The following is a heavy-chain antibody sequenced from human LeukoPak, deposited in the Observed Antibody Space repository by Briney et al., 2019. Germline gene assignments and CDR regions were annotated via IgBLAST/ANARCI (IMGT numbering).Heavy chain of an antibody. CDR3: ARDKWPIVVVPAAIELTNWYFDL. V-gene: IGHV4-39*07. Sequence: SETLSLTCTVSGGSIRSSSYYWGWIRQPPGKGLEWIGSIYYSVSTYYNPSLKSRVTISVDTSKNQFSLKLSSVTAADTAVYYCARDKWPIVVVPAAIELTNWYFDLGGRGTLVTVSS. CDR1: GGSIRSSSYY. CDR2: IYYSVST. J-gene: IGHJ2*01. D-gene: IGHD2-2*01.